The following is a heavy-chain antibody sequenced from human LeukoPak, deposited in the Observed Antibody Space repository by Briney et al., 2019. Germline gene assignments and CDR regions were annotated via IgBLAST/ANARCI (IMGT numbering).Heavy chain of an antibody. D-gene: IGHD1-26*01. CDR1: GGSISSSSYY. Sequence: PSETLSLTCTVSGGSISSSSYYWCWIRQHPGKGLEWIGSIYYSGSTYYNPSLKSRVTISVDTSKNQFSLKLSSVTAADTAVYYCARVVGAIVWGQGTLVTVSS. CDR3: ARVVGAIV. CDR2: IYYSGST. J-gene: IGHJ4*02. V-gene: IGHV4-39*01.